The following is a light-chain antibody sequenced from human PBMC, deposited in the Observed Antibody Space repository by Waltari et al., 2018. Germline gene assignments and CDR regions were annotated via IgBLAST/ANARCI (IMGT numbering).Light chain of an antibody. J-gene: IGLJ3*02. CDR1: SSHVGSYNR. CDR2: EVS. Sequence: QSALTQPPSVSGSPGQTVTLSCTGTSSHVGSYNRVSWYQQPPGTAPKLVIYEVSNRPSGVPDRFSGSKSGNTASLTISGLQAEDEADYYCSSYTSSSTWVFGGGTKLTVL. CDR3: SSYTSSSTWV. V-gene: IGLV2-18*02.